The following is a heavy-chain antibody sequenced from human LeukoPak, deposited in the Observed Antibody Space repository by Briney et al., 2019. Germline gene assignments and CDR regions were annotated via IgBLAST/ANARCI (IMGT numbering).Heavy chain of an antibody. D-gene: IGHD3-10*01. J-gene: IGHJ6*02. Sequence: GASVKVSCKASGYTFTSYGISWVRQAPGQGLEWMGWISAYNGNTNYAQKLQGRVTMTTDTSTSTAYMELRSLRSDDTAVYYCARVRGVIITDYYYYGMDVWGQGTTVTVSS. CDR1: GYTFTSYG. CDR3: ARVRGVIITDYYYYGMDV. V-gene: IGHV1-18*01. CDR2: ISAYNGNT.